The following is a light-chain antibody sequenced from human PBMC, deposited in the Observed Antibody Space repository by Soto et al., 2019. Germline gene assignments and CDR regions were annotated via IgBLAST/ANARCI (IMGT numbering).Light chain of an antibody. V-gene: IGLV2-23*02. CDR1: SRDVGSYDY. CDR3: CAYAGSSILV. Sequence: QSALTQPASVSGSPGQAITISCTGTSRDVGSYDYVSWYQQHPGKAPKLTLYEVTKRPSGVSNRFSGSKSGNTASLTISGLQADDEADYYCCAYAGSSILVFGGGTKLTVL. CDR2: EVT. J-gene: IGLJ2*01.